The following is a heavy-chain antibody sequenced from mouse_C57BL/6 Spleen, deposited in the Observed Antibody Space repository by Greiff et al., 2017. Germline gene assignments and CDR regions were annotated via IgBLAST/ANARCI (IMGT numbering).Heavy chain of an antibody. J-gene: IGHJ2*01. CDR2: IDPGDGDT. D-gene: IGHD1-1*01. CDR1: GFNFTDYY. CDR3: ARSGYCGSYLDY. Sequence: VQLQQSGAELVKPGASVKLSCTASGFNFTDYYMHWVKQRPEQGLEWIGRIDPGDGDTKDAPKFQGKATITADTSSNTAYLQLSSLTSEDTAVYYGARSGYCGSYLDYWGQGTTLTVSS. V-gene: IGHV14-2*01.